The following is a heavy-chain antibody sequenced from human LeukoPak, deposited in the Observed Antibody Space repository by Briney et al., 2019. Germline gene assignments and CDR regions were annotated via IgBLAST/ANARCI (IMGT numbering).Heavy chain of an antibody. CDR1: GFTFSSYA. Sequence: GGSLRLSCATSGFTFSSYAMHWVRQAPGTGLEWVAFIRHDGTNTYYADSVKGRFTISRDNSKNTLYLQMNSPRAEDTAVYYRVKGDRYNTGWGFDYWGQGTLVTVSS. CDR2: IRHDGTNT. D-gene: IGHD6-19*01. V-gene: IGHV3-30*02. J-gene: IGHJ4*02. CDR3: VKGDRYNTGWGFDY.